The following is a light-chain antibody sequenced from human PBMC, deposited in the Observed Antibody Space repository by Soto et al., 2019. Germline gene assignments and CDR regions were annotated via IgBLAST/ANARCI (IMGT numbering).Light chain of an antibody. CDR3: QQLNSYPLT. J-gene: IGKJ5*01. CDR2: AAS. V-gene: IGKV1-9*01. CDR1: QGISSY. Sequence: DFQLTTSPSTLSASVCDRVTITCLASQGISSYLAWYQQKPGKAPKLLIYAASALQSGVPSRFSGSGSGTDFTLTISSLQPEDFATYYCQQLNSYPLTFGQGTRLEIK.